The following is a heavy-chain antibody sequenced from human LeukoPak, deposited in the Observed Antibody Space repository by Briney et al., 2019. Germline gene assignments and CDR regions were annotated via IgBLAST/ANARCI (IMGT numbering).Heavy chain of an antibody. CDR2: FDPEDGET. V-gene: IGHV1-24*01. Sequence: ASVKVSCKVSGYTLTELSMHWVRQAPGKGLEWMGGFDPEDGETIYAQKFQGRVTMTEDTSTDTAYMELSSLRSEDTAVYYCARDHGRVGATGIDYWGQGTLVTVSS. J-gene: IGHJ4*02. CDR1: GYTLTELS. D-gene: IGHD1-26*01. CDR3: ARDHGRVGATGIDY.